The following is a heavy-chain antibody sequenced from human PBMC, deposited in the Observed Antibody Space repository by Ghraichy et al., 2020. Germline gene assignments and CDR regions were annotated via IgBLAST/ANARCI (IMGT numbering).Heavy chain of an antibody. CDR1: GGSISSYY. CDR2: IYYSGST. D-gene: IGHD6-13*01. J-gene: IGHJ5*02. Sequence: SETLSLTCTVSGGSISSYYWSWIRQPPGKGLEWIGYIYYSGSTNYNPSLKSRVTISVDTSKNQFSLKLSSVTAADTAVYYCARVELAAAGTWWFDPWGQGTLVTVSS. CDR3: ARVELAAAGTWWFDP. V-gene: IGHV4-59*01.